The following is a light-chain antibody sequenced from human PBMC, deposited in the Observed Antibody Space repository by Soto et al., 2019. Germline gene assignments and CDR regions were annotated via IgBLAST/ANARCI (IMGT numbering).Light chain of an antibody. CDR2: KAS. Sequence: DIRMTQSPSSLSSCVGDIVTISGRASQTIYSWFAWYQQRPGKPPNLLSYKASTLASGVPSRFSASGGGTEFTLTISSLQPDDFASYYCQQYYTYPTFGPGTKVDIK. V-gene: IGKV1-5*03. J-gene: IGKJ1*01. CDR1: QTIYSW. CDR3: QQYYTYPT.